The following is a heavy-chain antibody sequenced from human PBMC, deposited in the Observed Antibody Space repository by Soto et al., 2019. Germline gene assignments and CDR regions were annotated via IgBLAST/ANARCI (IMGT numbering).Heavy chain of an antibody. Sequence: GGSLRLSCAASGFTFSSYGMHWVRQAPGKGREWVAVIWYDGSNKYYADSVKGRFTISRDNSKNTLYLQMNSLRAEDTAVYYCARDHYDFWSGQNRYSPDFDYWGQGTLVTVSS. CDR3: ARDHYDFWSGQNRYSPDFDY. D-gene: IGHD3-3*01. J-gene: IGHJ4*02. CDR2: IWYDGSNK. CDR1: GFTFSSYG. V-gene: IGHV3-33*01.